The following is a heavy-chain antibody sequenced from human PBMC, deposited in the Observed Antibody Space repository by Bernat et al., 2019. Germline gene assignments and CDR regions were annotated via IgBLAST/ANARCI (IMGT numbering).Heavy chain of an antibody. CDR3: ARVGGLKYCSGTTCPLDI. Sequence: EVQLVESGGGLVQPGGSLRLSCAASGFTFSSYAMSWVRQAPGKGLEWVSAISGSGGSTYYADSVKGRFTISRDNSKNTLYLQMNSLRAEDTAVYYCARVGGLKYCSGTTCPLDIWGQGTTVTVSS. V-gene: IGHV3-23*04. CDR2: ISGSGGST. J-gene: IGHJ6*02. D-gene: IGHD2-2*01. CDR1: GFTFSSYA.